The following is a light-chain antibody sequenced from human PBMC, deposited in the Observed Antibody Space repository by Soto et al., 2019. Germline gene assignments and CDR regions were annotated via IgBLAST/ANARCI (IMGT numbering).Light chain of an antibody. Sequence: QPVLTQPPSASGTPGQRVTISCSGSSSNIGSNSVTWYQQLPGTAPKLLIYSNNQRPSGVPDRFSGSKSGTSASLAISGLQSEYEADYYCAAWDDSLNGPVFGGGTKLTVL. CDR2: SNN. CDR1: SSNIGSNS. CDR3: AAWDDSLNGPV. J-gene: IGLJ2*01. V-gene: IGLV1-44*01.